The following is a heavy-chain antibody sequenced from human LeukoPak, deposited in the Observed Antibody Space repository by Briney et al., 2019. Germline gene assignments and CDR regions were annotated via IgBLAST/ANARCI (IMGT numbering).Heavy chain of an antibody. V-gene: IGHV3-21*01. CDR2: ISGSSSYI. CDR1: GFSFSSYS. CDR3: ATDGDYYDSSAHDAFDI. J-gene: IGHJ3*02. Sequence: GGSLRLSCAASGFSFSSYSMNWVRQAPGKGLEWVSYISGSSSYIYYADSVKGRFTISRDNAKNSLYLQMNSLRAEDTAVYYCATDGDYYDSSAHDAFDIWGQGTMVTVSS. D-gene: IGHD3-22*01.